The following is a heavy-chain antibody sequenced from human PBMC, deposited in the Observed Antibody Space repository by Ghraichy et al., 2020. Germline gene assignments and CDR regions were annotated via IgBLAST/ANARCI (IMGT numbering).Heavy chain of an antibody. D-gene: IGHD2-21*01. CDR1: EFTFDGYP. CDR3: AREAVIGDVDDAADI. J-gene: IGHJ3*02. V-gene: IGHV3-23*01. CDR2: LGADGRST. Sequence: LSLTCAVSEFTFDGYPMTWVRQAPGKGLEWVSTLGADGRSTFYADSVKGRFTISRDNAKNSVFLQMHALRVEDTAVYYCAREAVIGDVDDAADIWGQGTTFTVSS.